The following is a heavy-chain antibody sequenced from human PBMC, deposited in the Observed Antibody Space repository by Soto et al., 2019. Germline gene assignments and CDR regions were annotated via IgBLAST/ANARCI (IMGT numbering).Heavy chain of an antibody. CDR1: GYTFTSYY. Sequence: ASVKVSCKASGYTFTSYYMHWVRQAPGQGLEWMGIINPSGGSTSYAQKFQGRVTMTRGTSTSTVYMELSSLRSEDTAVYYCARDRLIADTAMVPNYYFDYWGQGTLVTVSS. V-gene: IGHV1-46*01. D-gene: IGHD5-18*01. CDR3: ARDRLIADTAMVPNYYFDY. CDR2: INPSGGST. J-gene: IGHJ4*02.